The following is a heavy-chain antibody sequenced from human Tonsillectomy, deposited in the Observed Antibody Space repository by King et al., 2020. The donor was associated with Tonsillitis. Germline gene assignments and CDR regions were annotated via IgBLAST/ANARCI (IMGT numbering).Heavy chain of an antibody. V-gene: IGHV3-49*03. D-gene: IGHD6-19*01. Sequence: QLVQSGGGLVQPGRSLRLSCTASGFTFGDYAMSWFRQAPGKGLEWVGFIKTKAYGETTEYAASVKGRFIISRDDSKSIAYLQMTSLKTEDTAVFYCTRRGYSSGWYYYYGMDVWGQGTTVTVSS. CDR3: TRRGYSSGWYYYYGMDV. CDR1: GFTFGDYA. CDR2: IKTKAYGETT. J-gene: IGHJ6*02.